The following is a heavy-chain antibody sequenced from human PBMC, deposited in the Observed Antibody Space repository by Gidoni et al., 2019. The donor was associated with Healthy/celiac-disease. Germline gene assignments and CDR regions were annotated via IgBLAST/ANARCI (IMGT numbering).Heavy chain of an antibody. V-gene: IGHV4-59*01. CDR1: GGSISSYY. D-gene: IGHD6-19*01. J-gene: IGHJ2*01. CDR3: ARGSEGVAVADQYWYFDL. CDR2: IYYSGST. Sequence: GGSISSYYWSWIRQPPGKGLEWIGYIYYSGSTNYNPSLKSRVTISVDTSKNQFSLKLSSVTAADTAVYYCARGSEGVAVADQYWYFDLWGRGTLVTVSS.